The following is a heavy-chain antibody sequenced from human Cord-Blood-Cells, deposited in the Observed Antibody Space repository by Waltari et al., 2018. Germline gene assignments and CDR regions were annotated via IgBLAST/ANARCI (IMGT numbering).Heavy chain of an antibody. Sequence: QVQLQQWGAGLLKPSETLSLTCAVYGGSFSGYYWSWIRQPPGKGLEWIGEINHSGSTNYIPALKGRVTISVDTSKNQFSLKLSSVTAADTAVYYCARGVIAAAATDAFDIWGQGTMVTVSS. CDR1: GGSFSGYY. J-gene: IGHJ3*02. CDR3: ARGVIAAAATDAFDI. V-gene: IGHV4-34*01. CDR2: INHSGST. D-gene: IGHD6-13*01.